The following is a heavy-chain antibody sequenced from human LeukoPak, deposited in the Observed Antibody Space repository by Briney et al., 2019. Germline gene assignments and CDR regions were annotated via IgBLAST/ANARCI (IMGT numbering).Heavy chain of an antibody. CDR2: IIPILGIA. J-gene: IGHJ6*03. Sequence: SVKVSCKASGGTFSSYTISWVRQAPGQGLEWMGRIIPILGIANYAQKFQGRVTITADKSTRTAYMELSSLRSEDTAVYYCAREGVTGTTRMDVWGKGTTVTVSS. D-gene: IGHD1-1*01. CDR3: AREGVTGTTRMDV. V-gene: IGHV1-69*04. CDR1: GGTFSSYT.